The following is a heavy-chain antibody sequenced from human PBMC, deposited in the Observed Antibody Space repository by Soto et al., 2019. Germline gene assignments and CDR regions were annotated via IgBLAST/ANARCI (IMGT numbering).Heavy chain of an antibody. CDR2: IYYSGSS. J-gene: IGHJ4*02. D-gene: IGHD3-22*01. Sequence: SETLSLTCTVSGGSISSYYWSWIRQPPGKGLEWIGSIYYSGSSYYSPSLKSRVTMSVDTSKNQFSLKLTSVIVADTAVYYCASHSYYDSSGLHYWGQGTLVTVSS. V-gene: IGHV4-59*04. CDR1: GGSISSYY. CDR3: ASHSYYDSSGLHY.